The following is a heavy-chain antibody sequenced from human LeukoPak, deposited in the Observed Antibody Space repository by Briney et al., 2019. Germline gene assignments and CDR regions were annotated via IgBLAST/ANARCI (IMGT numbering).Heavy chain of an antibody. V-gene: IGHV4-38-2*02. CDR2: IYHSGDT. D-gene: IGHD3-22*01. CDR1: RLSISSGYY. Sequence: PSETLSLTCSVSRLSISSGYYWGWIRQSPGKGLEWIGSIYHSGDTYYNPSLKSRATISVDTSKNQFSLKLSSVTAADTAVYYCARTHRIHNYYDSSGYSDYWGQGTLVTVSS. CDR3: ARTHRIHNYYDSSGYSDY. J-gene: IGHJ4*02.